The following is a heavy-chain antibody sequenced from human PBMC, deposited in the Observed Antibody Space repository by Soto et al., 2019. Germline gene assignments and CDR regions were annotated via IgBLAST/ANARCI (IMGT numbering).Heavy chain of an antibody. CDR3: ARGPYDSSGYYTPGADYYYGMDV. J-gene: IGHJ6*02. Sequence: SVKVSCKASGVTFSSYAISWVRQAPGQGLEWMGGIIPIFGTANYAQKFQGRVTITADESTSTAYMELSSLRSEDTAVYYCARGPYDSSGYYTPGADYYYGMDVWGQGTTVTVSS. V-gene: IGHV1-69*13. CDR2: IIPIFGTA. CDR1: GVTFSSYA. D-gene: IGHD3-22*01.